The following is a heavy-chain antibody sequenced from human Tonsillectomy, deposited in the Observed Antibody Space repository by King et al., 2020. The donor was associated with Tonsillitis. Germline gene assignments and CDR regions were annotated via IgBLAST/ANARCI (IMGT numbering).Heavy chain of an antibody. CDR3: ARDWGGKDV. CDR2: ISSSSITK. J-gene: IGHJ6*02. CDR1: GFTFSINS. V-gene: IGHV3-48*01. Sequence: VQLVESGGGLVQPGGSLRLSCAASGFTFSINSMNWVRQAPGKGLEWVSYISSSSITKYYADSVKGRFTISRDNAKNSLYLQMNSLRAEDTAVYYCARDWGGKDVWGQGTTVTVSS. D-gene: IGHD3-16*01.